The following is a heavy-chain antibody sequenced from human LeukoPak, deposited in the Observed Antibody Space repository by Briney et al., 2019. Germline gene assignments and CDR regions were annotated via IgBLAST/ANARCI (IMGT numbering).Heavy chain of an antibody. J-gene: IGHJ4*02. CDR3: ASADGVGATKGFDY. V-gene: IGHV3-53*01. CDR2: IYSGGNT. CDR1: GFTVSSSY. D-gene: IGHD1-26*01. Sequence: GGSPRLSCAASGFTVSSSYMSWVRQAPGKGLEWVSVIYSGGNTYYADSVKGRFTISRDNSKNTLYLQMNSLRAEDTAVYYCASADGVGATKGFDYWGQGTLVTVSS.